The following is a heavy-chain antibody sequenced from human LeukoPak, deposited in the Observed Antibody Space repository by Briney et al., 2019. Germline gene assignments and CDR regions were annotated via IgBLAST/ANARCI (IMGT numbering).Heavy chain of an antibody. V-gene: IGHV1-69*04. CDR2: IIPILGIA. D-gene: IGHD3-10*01. J-gene: IGHJ4*02. CDR1: GGTFSSYA. CDR3: ARGTHYYGSGAF. Sequence: GASVKVSCKASGGTFSSYAISWVRQAPGQGLEWMGRIIPILGIANYAQKFQGRVTITADKSTSTAYMELSSLRSEDTAVYYCARGTHYYGSGAFWGQGTLVTVSS.